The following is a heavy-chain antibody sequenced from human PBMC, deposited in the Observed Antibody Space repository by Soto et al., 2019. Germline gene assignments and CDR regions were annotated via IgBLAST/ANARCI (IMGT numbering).Heavy chain of an antibody. Sequence: HPGGSLRLSCAASGFTFSSFAMSWVRQAPGKGLEWVSIISGTGDNTYYADSVKVRFTISRDNSKNTVYLQMNSLRAEDTAVYYCAKKNYDSSGYSDVWGQGTTVTVSS. J-gene: IGHJ6*02. V-gene: IGHV3-23*01. CDR3: AKKNYDSSGYSDV. CDR2: ISGTGDNT. D-gene: IGHD3-22*01. CDR1: GFTFSSFA.